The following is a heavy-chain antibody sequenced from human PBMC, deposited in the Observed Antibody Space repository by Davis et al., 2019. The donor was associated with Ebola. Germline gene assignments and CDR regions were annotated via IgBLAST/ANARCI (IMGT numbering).Heavy chain of an antibody. CDR2: IDWDDDK. J-gene: IGHJ4*02. D-gene: IGHD1-26*01. V-gene: IGHV2-70*01. Sequence: TLSLTCTVSGGSISSGGYYWSWIRQHPGKGLEWLALIDWDDDKYYSTSLKTRLTISKDTSKNQVVLTMTNMDPVDTATYYCARITKPSGSPDYWGQGTLVTVSS. CDR1: GGSISSGGYY. CDR3: ARITKPSGSPDY.